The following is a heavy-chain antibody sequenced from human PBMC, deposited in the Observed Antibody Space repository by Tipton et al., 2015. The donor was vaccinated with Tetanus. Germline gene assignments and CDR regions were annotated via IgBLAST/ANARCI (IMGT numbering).Heavy chain of an antibody. J-gene: IGHJ4*02. Sequence: QYGAEVKKPGASVKVSCKSSGYIFTAYYMHWVRQAPGQGLEWMGWINPNSGDTNYPQKFQGRFTMTRDTSITTAYMELSRLRSDDTAVYFCARGDSSKWHDRIPDYWGQGTLVPVSS. V-gene: IGHV1-2*02. CDR1: GYIFTAYY. D-gene: IGHD3-22*01. CDR3: ARGDSSKWHDRIPDY. CDR2: INPNSGDT.